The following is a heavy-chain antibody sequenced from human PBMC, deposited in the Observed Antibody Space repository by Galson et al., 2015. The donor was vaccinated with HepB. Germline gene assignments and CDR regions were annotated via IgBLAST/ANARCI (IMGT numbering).Heavy chain of an antibody. CDR2: ISSSSSTI. D-gene: IGHD2-2*01. CDR1: GFTFSSYG. CDR3: ARDRGPAATRYYYYYYMDV. J-gene: IGHJ6*03. V-gene: IGHV3-48*01. Sequence: SLRLSCAASGFTFSSYGMHWVRQAPGKGLGWVSYISSSSSTIYYADSVKGRFTISRDNAKNSLYLQMNSLRAEDTAVYYCARDRGPAATRYYYYYYMDVWGKGTTVTVSS.